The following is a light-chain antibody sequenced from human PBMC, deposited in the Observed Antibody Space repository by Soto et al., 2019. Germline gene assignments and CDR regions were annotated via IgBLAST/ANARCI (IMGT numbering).Light chain of an antibody. CDR3: GSWDSSLSAYV. CDR2: DDD. J-gene: IGLJ1*01. Sequence: QSVMTQPPSVSAAPGQKGTISCSGSSSNIGGNSVSWYQQLPGTAPKLLIYDDDKRPSGIPDRFSGSKSGTSATLGITGFQTGDEADYYCGSWDSSLSAYVCATGTQVTVL. V-gene: IGLV1-51*01. CDR1: SSNIGGNS.